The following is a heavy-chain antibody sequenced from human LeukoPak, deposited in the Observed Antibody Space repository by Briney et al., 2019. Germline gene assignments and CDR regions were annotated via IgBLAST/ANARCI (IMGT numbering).Heavy chain of an antibody. Sequence: SETLSLTCTVSGGSISSYYWSWIRQPPGKGLEWIGYIYYSGNTNYNPSLKSRVTISVDTSKNQFSLKLSSVTAADTAVYYCAADPGPRRFDYWGRGTLVTVSS. V-gene: IGHV4-59*01. CDR3: AADPGPRRFDY. D-gene: IGHD1-14*01. CDR1: GGSISSYY. CDR2: IYYSGNT. J-gene: IGHJ4*02.